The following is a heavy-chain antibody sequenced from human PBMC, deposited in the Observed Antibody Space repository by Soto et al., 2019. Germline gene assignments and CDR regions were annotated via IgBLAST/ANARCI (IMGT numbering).Heavy chain of an antibody. CDR2: ISAYNGNT. D-gene: IGHD4-17*01. CDR3: ARTMTTVNYYYYGMDV. CDR1: GYTFTSYG. V-gene: IGHV1-18*01. Sequence: QVQLVQSGAEVKKPGASVKVSCKASGYTFTSYGISWMRQAPGQGLEWMGWISAYNGNTNYAQKLQGRVTMTTDTSTSTTYMELRSLRSDDTAVYYCARTMTTVNYYYYGMDVWGQGTTVTVSS. J-gene: IGHJ6*02.